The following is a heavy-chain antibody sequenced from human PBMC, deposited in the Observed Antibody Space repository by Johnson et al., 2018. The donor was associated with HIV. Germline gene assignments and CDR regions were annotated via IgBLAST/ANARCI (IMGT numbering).Heavy chain of an antibody. Sequence: VQLVESGGGLVQPGGSLRLSCAASGFTVSSNYMSWVRQAPGKGLEWVANINQDGSEKFYVDSMRGRFTISRDNPKNSLYRQINSLRAEDTAVYYCAREGTYEPLHRIYDYGDYPAFDIWGQGTMVT. J-gene: IGHJ3*02. CDR3: AREGTYEPLHRIYDYGDYPAFDI. CDR1: GFTVSSNY. V-gene: IGHV3-7*01. CDR2: INQDGSEK. D-gene: IGHD4-17*01.